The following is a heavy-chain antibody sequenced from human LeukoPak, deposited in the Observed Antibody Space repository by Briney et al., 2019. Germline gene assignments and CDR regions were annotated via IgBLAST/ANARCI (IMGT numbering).Heavy chain of an antibody. J-gene: IGHJ4*02. V-gene: IGHV3-48*03. CDR3: DTRPRY. Sequence: GGSLRLSCVGSGLTFSSYDMNWVRQAPGKGLEWISYISNSGNTIYYADFVKGRFTIPRDNAKNSLYLQMNSLRAEDTAVYYCDTRPRYWGQGTLVTVSS. CDR1: GLTFSSYD. D-gene: IGHD2-2*01. CDR2: ISNSGNTI.